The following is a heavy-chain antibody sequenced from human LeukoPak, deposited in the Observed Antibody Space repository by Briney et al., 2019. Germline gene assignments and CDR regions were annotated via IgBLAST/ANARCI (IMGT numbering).Heavy chain of an antibody. CDR3: ATGGDYYGSAGGEVYYYMDV. V-gene: IGHV4-39*01. CDR2: IFYSGST. D-gene: IGHD3-10*01. J-gene: IGHJ6*03. CDR1: GGSISTSNYY. Sequence: PSETLSLTCTVSGGSISTSNYYWGWIRQPPGKGLEWIGNIFYSGSTYYSPSLKSRVTISVDTSKNQFSLTLSSVTAADTAVYYCATGGDYYGSAGGEVYYYMDVWGKGTTVTISS.